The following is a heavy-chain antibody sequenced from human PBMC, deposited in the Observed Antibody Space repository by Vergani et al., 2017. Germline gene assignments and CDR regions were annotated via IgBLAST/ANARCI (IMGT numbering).Heavy chain of an antibody. J-gene: IGHJ4*02. CDR3: AKDETTYCSGGSCPLYYFDY. D-gene: IGHD2-15*01. Sequence: QVQLVESGGGVVQPGRSLRLSCAASGFTFSSYAMHWVRQAPGKGLEWVAVISYDGSNKYYADSVKGRFTISRDNSKNTLYLQMNSLRAEDTAVYYCAKDETTYCSGGSCPLYYFDYWGQGTLVTVSS. CDR1: GFTFSSYA. CDR2: ISYDGSNK. V-gene: IGHV3-30-3*01.